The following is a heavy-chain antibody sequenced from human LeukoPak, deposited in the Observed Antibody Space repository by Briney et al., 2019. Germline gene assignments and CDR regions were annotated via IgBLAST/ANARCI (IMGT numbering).Heavy chain of an antibody. J-gene: IGHJ4*02. CDR3: GRGVATIPNY. D-gene: IGHD5-12*01. CDR1: GGSISSYY. V-gene: IGHV4-59*12. Sequence: SETLSLTCTVSGGSISSYYWSWIRQPPGKGLEWIGYIYYSGSTNCNPSLKSRVTISVDTSKNQFSLKLSSVTAADTAVYYCGRGVATIPNYWGQGTLVTVSS. CDR2: IYYSGST.